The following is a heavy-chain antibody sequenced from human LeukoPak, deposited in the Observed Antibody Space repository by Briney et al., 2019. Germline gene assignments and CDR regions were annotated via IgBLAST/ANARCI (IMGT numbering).Heavy chain of an antibody. Sequence: SETLSLTCTVSGGSINDYYWSWIRQPPGKGLEWIGYIYHSGSTYYNPSLKSRVTISVDRSKNQFSLKLSSVTAADTAVYYCARANWNYYHYMDVWGKGTTVTVSS. D-gene: IGHD1-1*01. CDR3: ARANWNYYHYMDV. CDR1: GGSINDYY. CDR2: IYHSGST. V-gene: IGHV4-59*12. J-gene: IGHJ6*03.